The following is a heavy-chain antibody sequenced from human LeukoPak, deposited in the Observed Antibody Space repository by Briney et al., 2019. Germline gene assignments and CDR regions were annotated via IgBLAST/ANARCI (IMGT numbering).Heavy chain of an antibody. J-gene: IGHJ3*02. D-gene: IGHD3-22*01. CDR2: INPIGGIT. CDR1: GYTFTSYY. Sequence: ASVKVSCKASGYTFTSYYMHWVRQTPGQGLEWMGIINPIGGITYYAQKFQGRVTITRDTSASTAYMELSSLRSEDTAVYYCARGQPNGARYYYDSSGPLDIWGQGTMVTVSS. V-gene: IGHV1-46*01. CDR3: ARGQPNGARYYYDSSGPLDI.